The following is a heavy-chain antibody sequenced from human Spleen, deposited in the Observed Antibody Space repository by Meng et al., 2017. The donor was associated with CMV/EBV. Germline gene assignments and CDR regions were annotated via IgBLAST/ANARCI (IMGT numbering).Heavy chain of an antibody. D-gene: IGHD2-15*01. CDR3: ARTGRKLLNYYYYYGMDV. Sequence: ASVKVSCKASGYTFTNYDFNWVRQATGQGLEWMGWINPNSGGTNYAQKFQGRVTMTRDTSISTAYMELSRLRSDDTAVYYCARTGRKLLNYYYYYGMDVWGQGTTVTVSS. CDR2: INPNSGGT. CDR1: GYTFTNYD. J-gene: IGHJ6*02. V-gene: IGHV1-2*02.